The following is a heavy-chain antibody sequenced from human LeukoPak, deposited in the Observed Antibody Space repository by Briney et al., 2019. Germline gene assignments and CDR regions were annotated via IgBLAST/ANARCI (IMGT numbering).Heavy chain of an antibody. Sequence: GGSLRLSCAASGFTFSSYSMNRVRQAPGKGLEWVSSISSSSSYIYYADSVKGRFTISRDNAKNSLYLQMNSLRAEDTAVYYCARARLGGIAARPDFQHWGQGTLVTVSS. CDR3: ARARLGGIAARPDFQH. D-gene: IGHD6-6*01. V-gene: IGHV3-21*01. CDR2: ISSSSSYI. J-gene: IGHJ1*01. CDR1: GFTFSSYS.